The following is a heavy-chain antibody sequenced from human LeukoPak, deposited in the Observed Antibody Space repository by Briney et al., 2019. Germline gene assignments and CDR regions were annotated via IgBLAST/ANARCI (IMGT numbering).Heavy chain of an antibody. V-gene: IGHV4-59*01. D-gene: IGHD3-22*01. J-gene: IGHJ4*02. CDR2: IFYSGGA. Sequence: SETLSLICTGSLGPICGYYGSRIRQPPGKGLEWIGYIFYSGGANYNPSLKSRVTISVDTSKNQFSLKLSSVTAADTAVYYCARELHDSSGYYRGFDYWGQGTLVTVSS. CDR3: ARELHDSSGYYRGFDY. CDR1: LGPICGYY.